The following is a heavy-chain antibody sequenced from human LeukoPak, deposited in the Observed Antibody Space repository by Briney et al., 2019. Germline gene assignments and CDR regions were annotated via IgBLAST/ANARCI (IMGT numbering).Heavy chain of an antibody. Sequence: GGSLRLSCAASGFTFSIYWMSWVRQAPGKGLEWVANIKQDGSEKYYVDSVKGRFTISRDNAKNSLYLQMNSLRAEDTAVYYCASSYGSGSYPDYWGQGTLVTVSS. V-gene: IGHV3-7*01. J-gene: IGHJ4*02. CDR1: GFTFSIYW. D-gene: IGHD3-10*01. CDR2: IKQDGSEK. CDR3: ASSYGSGSYPDY.